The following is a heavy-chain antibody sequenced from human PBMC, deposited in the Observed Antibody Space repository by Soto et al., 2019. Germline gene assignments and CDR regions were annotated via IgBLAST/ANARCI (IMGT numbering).Heavy chain of an antibody. D-gene: IGHD2-21*01. CDR3: ARDHVLFGYYYYGMDV. CDR1: GDSVTSDSYF. CDR2: SYYSGYYSGST. J-gene: IGHJ6*02. V-gene: IGHV4-61*01. Sequence: SSETLSLTCTVSGDSVTSDSYFWSWIRQPPGKGLEWIGNSYYSGYYSGSTNHNPSLKSRVTVSVDTSKNQFSLKLRSVTTADTAVYYCARDHVLFGYYYYGMDVWGQGTTVTVSS.